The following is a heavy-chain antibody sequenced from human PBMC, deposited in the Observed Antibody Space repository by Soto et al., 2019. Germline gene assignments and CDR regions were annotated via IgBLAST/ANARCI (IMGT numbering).Heavy chain of an antibody. CDR3: AREGDCSGGSCNGGWFDP. D-gene: IGHD2-15*01. J-gene: IGHJ5*02. CDR2: IYYSGST. Sequence: SETLSLTCTVSGGSISSYYWSWIRQPPGKGLEWIGYIYYSGSTNYNPSLKSRVTISVDTSKNQFSLKLSSVTAADTAVYYCAREGDCSGGSCNGGWFDPRGQGTLVTVCS. CDR1: GGSISSYY. V-gene: IGHV4-59*01.